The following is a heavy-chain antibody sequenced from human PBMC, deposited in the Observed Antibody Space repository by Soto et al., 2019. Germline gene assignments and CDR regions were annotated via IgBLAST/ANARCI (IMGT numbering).Heavy chain of an antibody. CDR3: ANHNFWSGFEN. Sequence: QVQLQESGPGLVQPSGTLSLTCIVSGDPMTTYYWSWIRQSPGKGLEWIGYIFYTGITKYNTSLDGRVTISVDTSKYQFSLNLNSVTAADTAVYYCANHNFWSGFENWGQGTLVTVSS. D-gene: IGHD3-3*01. CDR1: GDPMTTYY. J-gene: IGHJ4*02. CDR2: IFYTGIT. V-gene: IGHV4-59*01.